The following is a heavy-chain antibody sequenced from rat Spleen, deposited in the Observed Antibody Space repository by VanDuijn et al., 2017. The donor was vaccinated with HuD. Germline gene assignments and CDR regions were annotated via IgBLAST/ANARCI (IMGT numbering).Heavy chain of an antibody. V-gene: IGHV5-25*01. Sequence: EVQLVESGGGLVQPGRSMKLSCAASGFTFSNYGMAWVRQAPKKGLEWVAYIRPSGGSTSYRDSVKGRFTVYRENEESTLYLQMDSLRSEDTATYNCARRPGDFDCWGQGVMVTVSS. D-gene: IGHD1-4*01. CDR3: ARRPGDFDC. J-gene: IGHJ2*01. CDR1: GFTFSNYG. CDR2: IRPSGGST.